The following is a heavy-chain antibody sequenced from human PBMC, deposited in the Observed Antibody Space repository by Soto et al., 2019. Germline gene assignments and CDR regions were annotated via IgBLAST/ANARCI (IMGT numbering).Heavy chain of an antibody. Sequence: QVQLQQWGAGLLKPSETLSLTCAVYGGSFSGYYWSWIRQPPGKGLEWIGEINHSGSTNYNPSLKSRVTISVDTSKNQFSRKLSSVTAADTAVYYWARGPRRFPRLLDYWGQGTLVTVSS. CDR2: INHSGST. V-gene: IGHV4-34*01. J-gene: IGHJ4*02. CDR3: ARGPRRFPRLLDY. CDR1: GGSFSGYY. D-gene: IGHD2-15*01.